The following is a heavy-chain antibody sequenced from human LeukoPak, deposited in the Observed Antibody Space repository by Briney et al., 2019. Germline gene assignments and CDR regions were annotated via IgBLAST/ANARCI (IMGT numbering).Heavy chain of an antibody. D-gene: IGHD3-22*01. Sequence: GESLKISCKGSGYSFTSYWIGWVRQMPEKGLEWMGIIYPGDSDYRYSPSFQGHVTFSADESINTAFLHWTSLKASDTAMYYCARGGPPPPSDVYYVDDSGVPFDFWGQGTLVTVSS. CDR1: GYSFTSYW. CDR2: IYPGDSDY. CDR3: ARGGPPPPSDVYYVDDSGVPFDF. J-gene: IGHJ4*02. V-gene: IGHV5-51*01.